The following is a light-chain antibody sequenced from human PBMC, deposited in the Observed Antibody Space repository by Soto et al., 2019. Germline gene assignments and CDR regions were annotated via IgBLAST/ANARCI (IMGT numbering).Light chain of an antibody. V-gene: IGKV3-15*01. CDR2: GAS. J-gene: IGKJ1*01. Sequence: MTQSPSSFSASTGDRVTITCRASQGISSYLAWYQQKPGQAPRLLIYGASTRATGIPARFSGSGSGTEFTLTISSLQSEDFSVYYCQQYNNWPSWTFGQGTKVEIK. CDR1: QGISSY. CDR3: QQYNNWPSWT.